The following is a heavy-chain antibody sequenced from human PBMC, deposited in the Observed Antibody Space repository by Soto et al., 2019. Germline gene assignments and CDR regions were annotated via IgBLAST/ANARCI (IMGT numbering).Heavy chain of an antibody. V-gene: IGHV1-69*01. CDR2: IIPIFGTA. CDR1: GGTFSSYA. J-gene: IGHJ4*02. D-gene: IGHD2-15*01. Sequence: QVQLVQSGVEVKKPGSSVKVSCKASGGTFSSYAISWVRQAPGQGLEWMGGIIPIFGTANYAQKFQGRVTITADESTSTAYMELSSPRSEDTAVYYCATVETVKHCSGGSCYQGDYWGQGTLVTVSS. CDR3: ATVETVKHCSGGSCYQGDY.